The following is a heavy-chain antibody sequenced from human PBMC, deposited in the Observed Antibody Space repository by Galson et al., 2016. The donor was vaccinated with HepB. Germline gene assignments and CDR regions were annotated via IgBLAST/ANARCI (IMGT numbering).Heavy chain of an antibody. CDR3: ARHESTVTTSFDN. J-gene: IGHJ4*02. CDR1: GGSINSSTYY. D-gene: IGHD4-17*01. Sequence: SETLSLTCTVSGGSINSSTYYWGWIRQPPGKGLEWIGTIYYNGITYYNPSLKSRVTIIGDTSKNQFSLRLSSVTAADTAVYYCARHESTVTTSFDNWGQGTLVTVSS. V-gene: IGHV4-39*01. CDR2: IYYNGIT.